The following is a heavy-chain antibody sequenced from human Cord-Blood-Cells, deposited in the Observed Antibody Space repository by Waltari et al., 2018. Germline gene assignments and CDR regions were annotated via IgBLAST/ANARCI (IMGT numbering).Heavy chain of an antibody. J-gene: IGHJ1*01. V-gene: IGHV5-51*01. CDR1: GNSFTSYR. D-gene: IGHD5-12*01. CDR3: ARRFGGYDEYFQH. Sequence: EVQLVQSGAEVKKPGESLKISGKGSGNSFTSYRNGWVRQMPGKGLEWMGIIYPGDSDTRYSPSFQGQVTISADKSISTAYLQWSSLKASDTAMYYCARRFGGYDEYFQHWGQGTLVTVSS. CDR2: IYPGDSDT.